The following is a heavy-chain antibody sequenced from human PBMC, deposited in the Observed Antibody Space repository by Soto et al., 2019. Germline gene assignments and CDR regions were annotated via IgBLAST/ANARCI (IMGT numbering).Heavy chain of an antibody. V-gene: IGHV5-10-1*01. D-gene: IGHD3-22*01. J-gene: IGHJ6*02. CDR3: ARHWDYDSSGYYPKTTNGMDV. Sequence: GESLKISCDGSGYSFTIYWISLVLQMPGKGLDWMGRIDPSDSYTNYSPSFQGHVTISADKSISTAYLQWSSLKASDTAMYYCARHWDYDSSGYYPKTTNGMDVRGQGTTVTVSS. CDR2: IDPSDSYT. CDR1: GYSFTIYW.